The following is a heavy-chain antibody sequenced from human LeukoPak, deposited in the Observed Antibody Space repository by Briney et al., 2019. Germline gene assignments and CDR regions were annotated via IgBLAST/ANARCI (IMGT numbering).Heavy chain of an antibody. D-gene: IGHD4-17*01. CDR1: GDSVSNNNYA. CDR2: TYYRSQWHN. CDR3: ARDQPQGYGDYQNWFDP. Sequence: SQTLSLTCAISGDSVSNNNYAWNWIRQSPSRGLEWLGRTYYRSQWHNDYARSVMSRISVDPDTSKNQFSLHLSSVTAADTAVYYCARDQPQGYGDYQNWFDPWGQGTLVTVSS. V-gene: IGHV6-1*01. J-gene: IGHJ5*02.